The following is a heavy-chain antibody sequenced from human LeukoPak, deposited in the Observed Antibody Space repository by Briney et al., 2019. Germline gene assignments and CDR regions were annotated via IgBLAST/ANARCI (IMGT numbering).Heavy chain of an antibody. CDR1: GVTLSSNY. D-gene: IGHD3-10*01. Sequence: GGFLRLSCAAPGVTLSSNYMNLGRPGPGEGLEWVSVIYSGGSTYYADSVKGRFTISRDNSKNTLYLQMNSLRAEDTAVYYCARDLGETGYWGQGTLVTVSS. CDR3: ARDLGETGY. CDR2: IYSGGST. J-gene: IGHJ4*02. V-gene: IGHV3-53*01.